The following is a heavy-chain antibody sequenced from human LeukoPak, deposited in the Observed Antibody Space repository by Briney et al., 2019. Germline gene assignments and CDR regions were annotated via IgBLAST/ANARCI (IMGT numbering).Heavy chain of an antibody. CDR2: IYHSGST. D-gene: IGHD3-9*01. J-gene: IGHJ4*02. Sequence: SETLSLTCAVSGYSISSGYYWGWIRPPPGKGLEWIGSIYHSGSTYYNPSLKSRVTISVDTSKNQFSLKLSSVTAADTAVYYCARVLYYDILTGYYKGGYFDYWGQGTLVTVSS. V-gene: IGHV4-38-2*01. CDR1: GYSISSGYY. CDR3: ARVLYYDILTGYYKGGYFDY.